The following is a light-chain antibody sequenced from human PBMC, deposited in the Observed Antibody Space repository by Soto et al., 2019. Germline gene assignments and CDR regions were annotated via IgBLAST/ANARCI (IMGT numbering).Light chain of an antibody. CDR2: DAS. CDR3: QQYNGYPRT. CDR1: QSVSTC. Sequence: DIELTQSPSTLSLSVGERATLSCRASQSVSTCLAWYQQKPGQAPKLVMYDASNRATGIPARFSGTGSGTDFTLTISSLEPDDFALYYCQQYNGYPRTFGQGTKVEIK. V-gene: IGKV3-11*01. J-gene: IGKJ1*01.